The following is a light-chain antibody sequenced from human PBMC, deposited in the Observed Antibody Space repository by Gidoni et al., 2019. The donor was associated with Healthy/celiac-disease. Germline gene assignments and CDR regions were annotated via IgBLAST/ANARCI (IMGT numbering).Light chain of an antibody. V-gene: IGKV3-20*01. CDR1: QSVSSSY. Sequence: EIVLTQSLCTLSLSPGERATLSCRASQSVSSSYLAWYQQKPGQAPRLLIYGATSWATGIPGWYSGSASGADFTITISRLEAEDFAVYCCQQYGSSPPYTFGGXTKVEIK. J-gene: IGKJ4*01. CDR3: QQYGSSPPYT. CDR2: GAT.